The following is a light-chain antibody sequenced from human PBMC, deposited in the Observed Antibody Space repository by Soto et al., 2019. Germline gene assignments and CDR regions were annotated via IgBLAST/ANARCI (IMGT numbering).Light chain of an antibody. CDR3: HQYGTSPWT. CDR1: QTGSVSQNVGCSY. CDR2: GAS. J-gene: IGKJ1*01. V-gene: IGKV3-20*01. Sequence: EIVLSQSPGTLSLSPGERATLSCRASQTGSVSQNVGCSYLAWYQQKPAQAPRLLIYGASSRVTGIPDRFSGSGSGTDCTLTISMLELEDFAVSYCHQYGTSPWTFGQGTKVEIK.